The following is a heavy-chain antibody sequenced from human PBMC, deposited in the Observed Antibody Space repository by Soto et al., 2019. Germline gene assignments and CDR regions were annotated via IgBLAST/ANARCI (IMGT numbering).Heavy chain of an antibody. J-gene: IGHJ4*01. Sequence: EVQLVESGGDLVQPGGSLRLSCAASGFTFSGYWMGWVRQAPGKGLEWVASIMKDGGEKKYVDSVRGRFTISRDNVQNSLFLQMDSLRVEDTAVYYCARDRDYYKADYCDQGTLVTVSS. CDR3: ARDRDYYKADY. V-gene: IGHV3-7*01. CDR2: IMKDGGEK. D-gene: IGHD3-22*01. CDR1: GFTFSGYW.